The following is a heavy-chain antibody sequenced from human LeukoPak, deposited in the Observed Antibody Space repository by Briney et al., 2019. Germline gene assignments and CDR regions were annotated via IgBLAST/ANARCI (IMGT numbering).Heavy chain of an antibody. D-gene: IGHD5-12*01. V-gene: IGHV3-7*01. J-gene: IGHJ5*02. CDR1: GFTFSNSW. CDR2: IKQDGSER. CDR3: GRDGVRGYTTSWYDT. Sequence: GGSLRLSCAASGFTFSNSWMSWVRQAPGRGLEWVANIKQDGSERYYVDSVKGRFTVSRDNAKNSLYLQMNSLRAEDTPVSSCGRDGVRGYTTSWYDTWGQGTLVTVSS.